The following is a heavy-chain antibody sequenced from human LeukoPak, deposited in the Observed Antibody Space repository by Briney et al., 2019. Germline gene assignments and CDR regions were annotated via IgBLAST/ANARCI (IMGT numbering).Heavy chain of an antibody. D-gene: IGHD1-14*01. J-gene: IGHJ5*02. CDR2: IMPILHTA. Sequence: ASVKVSCKASGYTFTSYGISWVRQAPGQGLEWMGGIMPILHTAEYAQRFQGRVTITADESTSTAYMELSSLRSEDTAVYYCARDPPEPWGQGTLVTVSS. CDR1: GYTFTSYG. CDR3: ARDPPEP. V-gene: IGHV1-69*13.